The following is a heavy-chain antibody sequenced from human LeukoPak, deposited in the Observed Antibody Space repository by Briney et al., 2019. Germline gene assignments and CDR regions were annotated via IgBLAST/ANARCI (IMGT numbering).Heavy chain of an antibody. V-gene: IGHV1-2*06. CDR2: IIPNSGGT. D-gene: IGHD6-19*01. CDR1: GYTFTGYY. Sequence: ASVKVSCKASGYTFTGYYMHWVRQAPGQGLEWMGRIIPNSGGTNYAQKFQGRVTMTRDTSISTAYMELSRLRSDDTAVYYCARGPRLDSSGWYYGAFDIWGQGTMVTVSS. CDR3: ARGPRLDSSGWYYGAFDI. J-gene: IGHJ3*02.